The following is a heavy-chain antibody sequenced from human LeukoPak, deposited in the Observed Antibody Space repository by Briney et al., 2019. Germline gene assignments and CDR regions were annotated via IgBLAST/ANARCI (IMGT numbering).Heavy chain of an antibody. CDR3: ARVSILIVPYYAFDI. CDR1: GFTFSSYS. D-gene: IGHD2/OR15-2a*01. V-gene: IGHV3-21*01. J-gene: IGHJ3*02. Sequence: GGSLRLSCAASGFTFSSYSMNWVRQAPGKGLEWVSSISSSSIYIYYADSVKGRFTISRDNAKNSLYLQMNSLRAEDTAVYYCARVSILIVPYYAFDIWGQGTMVTVSS. CDR2: ISSSSIYI.